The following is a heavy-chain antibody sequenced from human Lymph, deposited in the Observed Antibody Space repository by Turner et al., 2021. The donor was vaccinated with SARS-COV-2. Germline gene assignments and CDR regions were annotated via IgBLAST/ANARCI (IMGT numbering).Heavy chain of an antibody. J-gene: IGHJ5*02. Sequence: QVQLVQSGAEVKKPGSSVKVSCKASGGTFSRYAITWVRQAPGQGLEWMGGIIPILAIANYAQKFQGRVTITADKSTSTAYMELSSLRSEDTAVYYCARDSPYCSSTSCYDPWGQGTLVTVSS. CDR2: IIPILAIA. CDR1: GGTFSRYA. V-gene: IGHV1-69*10. D-gene: IGHD2-2*01. CDR3: ARDSPYCSSTSCYDP.